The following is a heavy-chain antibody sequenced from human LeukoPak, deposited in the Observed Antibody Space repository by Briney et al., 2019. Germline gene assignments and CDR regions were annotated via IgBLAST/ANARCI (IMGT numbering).Heavy chain of an antibody. CDR3: AREGGYCSSTTCYFDS. CDR1: GSTFSSYS. D-gene: IGHD2-2*01. J-gene: IGHJ4*02. Sequence: GGSLRLSCAASGSTFSSYSMHWVRQAPGKGLEWVAVISDDGSKKSYADSVKGRFTVSRDNSKNTLYLQMNSPRVEDTAVYYCAREGGYCSSTTCYFDSWGQGTLVTVSS. V-gene: IGHV3-30-3*01. CDR2: ISDDGSKK.